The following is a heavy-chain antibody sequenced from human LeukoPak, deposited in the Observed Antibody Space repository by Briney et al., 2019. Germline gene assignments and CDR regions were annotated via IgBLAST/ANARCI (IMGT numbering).Heavy chain of an antibody. Sequence: ASVEVSCKASGYTFTAYYMHWVRQAPGQGLEWMGIINSSGGSTSYAQKFQGRVTMTRDTSTSTVYMELSSLRSEDTAVYYCARALYTVTTPLDYWGQGTLVTVSS. CDR1: GYTFTAYY. CDR3: ARALYTVTTPLDY. V-gene: IGHV1-46*01. D-gene: IGHD4-17*01. CDR2: INSSGGST. J-gene: IGHJ4*02.